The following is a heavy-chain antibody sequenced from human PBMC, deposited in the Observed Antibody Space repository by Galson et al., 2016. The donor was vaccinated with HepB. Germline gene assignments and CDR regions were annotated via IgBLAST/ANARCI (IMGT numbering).Heavy chain of an antibody. J-gene: IGHJ6*03. CDR3: ATMGHCSSSGCYLGYYHYFYMDV. Sequence: VKVSCKAFGGNFSSHGVSWVRQAPGQGLEWMGGTIPIFGITNYAQRFQGRVTITAGESTTTAYLELSSLTSADTAVYYCATMGHCSSSGCYLGYYHYFYMDVWGKGTTVTVSS. D-gene: IGHD2-2*01. CDR1: GGNFSSHG. CDR2: TIPIFGIT. V-gene: IGHV1-69*13.